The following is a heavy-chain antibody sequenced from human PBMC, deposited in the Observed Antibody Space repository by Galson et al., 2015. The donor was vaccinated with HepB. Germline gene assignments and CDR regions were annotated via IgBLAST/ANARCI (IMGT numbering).Heavy chain of an antibody. D-gene: IGHD4/OR15-4a*01. CDR2: IYPGDSEI. CDR3: ARLGNEDYHYYGMDV. J-gene: IGHJ6*02. Sequence: ECMGIIYPGDSEIRYSPSFQGQVTISADKSISTAYLHWTSLKASDTAMYYCARLGNEDYHYYGMDVWGQGTTVTVSS. V-gene: IGHV5-51*01.